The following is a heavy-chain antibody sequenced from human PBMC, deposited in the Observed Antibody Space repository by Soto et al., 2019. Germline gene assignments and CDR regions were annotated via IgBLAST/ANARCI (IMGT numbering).Heavy chain of an antibody. V-gene: IGHV4-39*01. CDR1: GGSISSSSYY. CDR3: ARHCYYKSPLYDYVWGSYRYSSDY. J-gene: IGHJ4*02. Sequence: PSETLSLTCTVSGGSISSSSYYWGWIRQPPGKGLEWIGSIYYSGSTYYNPSLKSRVTISVDTSKNQFSLKLSSVTAADTAVYYCARHCYYKSPLYDYVWGSYRYSSDYWGQGTLVTVSS. CDR2: IYYSGST. D-gene: IGHD3-16*02.